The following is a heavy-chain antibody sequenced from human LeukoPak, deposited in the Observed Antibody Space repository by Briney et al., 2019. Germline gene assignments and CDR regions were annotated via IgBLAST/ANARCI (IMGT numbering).Heavy chain of an antibody. J-gene: IGHJ4*02. CDR2: IYTSGST. Sequence: SETLSLTCTVSGGSISSGSYYWSWIRQPAGTGLEWIGRIYTSGSTNYNPSLRSRVTISVDTSKNQFSLKLSSVTAADTAVYYCARDQGSSSWYTFDYWGQGTLVTVSS. V-gene: IGHV4-61*02. CDR3: ARDQGSSSWYTFDY. CDR1: GGSISSGSYY. D-gene: IGHD6-13*01.